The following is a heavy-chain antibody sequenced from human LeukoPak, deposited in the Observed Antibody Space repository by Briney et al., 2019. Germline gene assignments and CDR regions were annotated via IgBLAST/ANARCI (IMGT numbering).Heavy chain of an antibody. CDR1: GFTFSDYY. CDR2: ISSSGSTI. CDR3: ARDSSDNYYYYYGMDV. V-gene: IGHV3-11*01. Sequence: GGSLRLSCAASGFTFSDYYMSWIRQAPGKGLEWVSYISSSGSTIYYADSVKGRFTISRDNAKNSLYLQMNSPRAEDTAVYYCARDSSDNYYYYYGMDVWGQGTTVTVSS. J-gene: IGHJ6*02. D-gene: IGHD3-22*01.